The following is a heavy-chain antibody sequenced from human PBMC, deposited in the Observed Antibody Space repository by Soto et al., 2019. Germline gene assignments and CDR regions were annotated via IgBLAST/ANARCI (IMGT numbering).Heavy chain of an antibody. D-gene: IGHD2-15*01. CDR3: VRCYCSVGSCYACWHFDL. Sequence: ASVKVYCKASGYTFRDYAISWVRQAPGQGLEWMGWISASTRNTDQAQSFQGRVIMTLDTSTNTAYMELRSLRSDDTAVYYCVRCYCSVGSCYACWHFDLWGRGTLVTVSS. J-gene: IGHJ2*01. CDR1: GYTFRDYA. V-gene: IGHV1-18*01. CDR2: ISASTRNT.